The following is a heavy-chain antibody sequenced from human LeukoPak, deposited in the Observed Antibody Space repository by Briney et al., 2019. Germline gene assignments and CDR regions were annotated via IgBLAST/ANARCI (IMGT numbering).Heavy chain of an antibody. Sequence: GESLKISCKGSGYTFTSYWIAWVRQMPGKGLEWMGIIYPGDSDTRYSPSFQGQVTISADKSISTAYLQWSSLKASDTAMYYCARHPRDFMIADNWFDPWGQGTLVTVSS. CDR1: GYTFTSYW. D-gene: IGHD3-22*01. J-gene: IGHJ5*02. V-gene: IGHV5-51*01. CDR2: IYPGDSDT. CDR3: ARHPRDFMIADNWFDP.